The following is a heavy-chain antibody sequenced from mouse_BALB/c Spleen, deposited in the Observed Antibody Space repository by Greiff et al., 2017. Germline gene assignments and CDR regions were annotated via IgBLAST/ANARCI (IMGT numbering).Heavy chain of an antibody. D-gene: IGHD2-14*01. CDR3: ARRGGGYDDAMDY. Sequence: EVNVVESGGGLVKPGGSLKLSCAASGFTFSSYAMSWVRQTPEKRLEWVATISSGGSYTYYPDSVKGRFTISRDNAKNTLYLQMSSLRSEDTAMYYCARRGGGYDDAMDYWGQGTSVTVSS. CDR1: GFTFSSYA. CDR2: ISSGGSYT. J-gene: IGHJ4*01. V-gene: IGHV5-9-3*01.